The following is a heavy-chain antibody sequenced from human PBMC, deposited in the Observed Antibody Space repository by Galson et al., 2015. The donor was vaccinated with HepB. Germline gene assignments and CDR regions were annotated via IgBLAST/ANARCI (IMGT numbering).Heavy chain of an antibody. V-gene: IGHV1-69*13. CDR2: IIPIFSQA. D-gene: IGHD1-1*01. CDR3: ATSQLGGTYYFDS. Sequence: SVKVSCKASGGSFRNFGISWVRQAPGQGLEWMGGIIPIFSQANYAQKFQGRVTITADESMSTVYMELSSLRSADTAMYYCATSQLGGTYYFDSWGQGTLVTVPS. J-gene: IGHJ4*02. CDR1: GGSFRNFG.